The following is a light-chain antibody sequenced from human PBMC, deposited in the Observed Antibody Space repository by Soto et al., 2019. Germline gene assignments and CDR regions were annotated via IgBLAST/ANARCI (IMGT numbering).Light chain of an antibody. J-gene: IGKJ4*01. CDR3: QQANSFPLT. CDR2: AAS. V-gene: IGKV1-12*01. CDR1: QGISSW. Sequence: DIQMTQSPSSVSASLGDRVTITGRASQGISSWLAWYQQKPGKAPKLLIYAASSLQSGVPSRFSGSGSGPYFNLTSSSLQHEDFEYYYSQQANSFPLTFGGGTKVEIK.